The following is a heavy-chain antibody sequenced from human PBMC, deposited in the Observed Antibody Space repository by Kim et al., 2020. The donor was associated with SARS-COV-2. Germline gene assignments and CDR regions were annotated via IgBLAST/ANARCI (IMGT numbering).Heavy chain of an antibody. V-gene: IGHV3-30*04. CDR3: ARDPIGSGWYLGPDY. D-gene: IGHD6-19*01. CDR1: GFTFSSYA. CDR2: ISYDGSNK. Sequence: GGSLRLSCAASGFTFSSYAMHWVRQAPGKGLEWVAVISYDGSNKYYADSVKGRFTISRDNSKNTLYLQMNSLRAEDTAVYYCARDPIGSGWYLGPDYWGQGTLVTVSS. J-gene: IGHJ4*02.